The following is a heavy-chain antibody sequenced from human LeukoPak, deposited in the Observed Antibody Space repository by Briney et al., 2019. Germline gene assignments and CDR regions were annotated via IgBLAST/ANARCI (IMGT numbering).Heavy chain of an antibody. CDR1: GFTFSSYT. CDR2: ISGSGDYT. J-gene: IGHJ4*02. D-gene: IGHD2-2*01. V-gene: IGHV3-23*01. Sequence: GGSLRLSCAASGFTFSSYTMSRVCQGPGKGLGWVSTISGSGDYTYYADSVKGRFTISRDNSKNTLYLQMNRLSAEDTAVYYCARRIPATASGLDYWGQGTLVTVSS. CDR3: ARRIPATASGLDY.